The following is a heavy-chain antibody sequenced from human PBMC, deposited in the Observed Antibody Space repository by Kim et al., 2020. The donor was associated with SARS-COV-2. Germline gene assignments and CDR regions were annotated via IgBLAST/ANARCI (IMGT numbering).Heavy chain of an antibody. V-gene: IGHV1-18*01. J-gene: IGHJ4*02. CDR3: ARSGPSITGFDY. Sequence: NYAQKLQGRVTMTTDTSTSTVYMELRTLRSDDTATYYCARSGPSITGFDYWGQGTLVTVSS. D-gene: IGHD1-20*01.